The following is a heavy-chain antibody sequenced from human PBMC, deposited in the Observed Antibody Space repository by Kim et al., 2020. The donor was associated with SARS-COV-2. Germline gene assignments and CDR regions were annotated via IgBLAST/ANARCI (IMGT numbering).Heavy chain of an antibody. Sequence: GESLKISCKGSGYSFTSYWIGWVRQMPGKGLEWMGIIYPGDSDTRYSPSFQGQVTISADKSISTAYLQWSSLKASDTAMYYCARHQGARRGYSGFGQVDYWGQGTLVTVSS. D-gene: IGHD5-12*01. CDR3: ARHQGARRGYSGFGQVDY. CDR1: GYSFTSYW. J-gene: IGHJ4*02. CDR2: IYPGDSDT. V-gene: IGHV5-51*01.